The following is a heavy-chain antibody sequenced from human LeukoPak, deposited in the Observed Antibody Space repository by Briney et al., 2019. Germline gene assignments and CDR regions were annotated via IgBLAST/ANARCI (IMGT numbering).Heavy chain of an antibody. CDR2: ISGSGDNT. J-gene: IGHJ4*02. V-gene: IGHV3-23*01. CDR1: GFTFSNYA. D-gene: IGHD6-19*01. CDR3: AKDPGRSGWPY. Sequence: GGSLRLSCAASGFTFSNYAMTWVRHAPGKGLEWVSTISGSGDNTHYADSVKGRFSISRDNSKNTLNLQISSLTDEDTAVYYCAKDPGRSGWPYWGQGIRVTVP.